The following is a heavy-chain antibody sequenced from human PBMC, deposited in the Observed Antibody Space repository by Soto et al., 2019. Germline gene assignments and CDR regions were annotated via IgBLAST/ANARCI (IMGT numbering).Heavy chain of an antibody. J-gene: IGHJ6*02. V-gene: IGHV3-30-3*01. Sequence: HPGGSLRLSCAASGFTFSSYAMHWVRQAPGKGLEWVAVISYDGTNKYYADSVKGRFTISRDNSKNTLYLQMNSLRAEDTAVYYCAGTEQQLAPHYYYGMDVWGQGTTVTVSS. CDR3: AGTEQQLAPHYYYGMDV. D-gene: IGHD6-13*01. CDR2: ISYDGTNK. CDR1: GFTFSSYA.